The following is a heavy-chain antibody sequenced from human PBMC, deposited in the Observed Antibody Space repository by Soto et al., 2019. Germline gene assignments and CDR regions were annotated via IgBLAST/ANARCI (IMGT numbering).Heavy chain of an antibody. D-gene: IGHD1-20*01. CDR3: ARTYNWNTALDY. CDR1: GYSFTTYW. J-gene: IGHJ4*02. CDR2: IFPGDSDT. V-gene: IGHV5-51*01. Sequence: GESLNISCKGSGYSFTTYWIGWVRQMPGKGLEWMGIIFPGDSDTRYTPSFQGQVTISVDKSSTTAYLQWSSLKASDTAIYYCARTYNWNTALDYWGQGTLVTGSS.